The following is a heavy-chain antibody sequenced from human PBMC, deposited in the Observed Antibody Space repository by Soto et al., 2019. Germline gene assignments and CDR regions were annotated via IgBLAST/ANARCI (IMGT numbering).Heavy chain of an antibody. Sequence: PSETLSLTCTVSGSSISSGGYYWSWIRQHPGKGLEWIGYIYYSGSTYYNPSLKSRVTISVDTSKNQFSLKLSSVTAADTAVYYCATNPKVGYCSSTSCEPTDAFDIWGQGTMVTVSS. V-gene: IGHV4-31*03. CDR2: IYYSGST. CDR3: ATNPKVGYCSSTSCEPTDAFDI. CDR1: GSSISSGGYY. J-gene: IGHJ3*02. D-gene: IGHD2-2*01.